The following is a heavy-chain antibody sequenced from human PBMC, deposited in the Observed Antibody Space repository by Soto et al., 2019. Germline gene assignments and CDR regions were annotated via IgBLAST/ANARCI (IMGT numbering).Heavy chain of an antibody. V-gene: IGHV1-18*01. Sequence: QVQLVQSGAEVKKPGASVKVSCKTSGYTFTSYGISWVRQAPGQGLEWVGWISTYNGNTNYAQKLQCRVTMTTDTSPSTADMELGTLRSEDTAVYLCARDWRRERTAAWSGYGYRGQVTVVTVSS. J-gene: IGHJ4*02. CDR2: ISTYNGNT. CDR1: GYTFTSYG. CDR3: ARDWRRERTAAWSGYGY. D-gene: IGHD6-13*01.